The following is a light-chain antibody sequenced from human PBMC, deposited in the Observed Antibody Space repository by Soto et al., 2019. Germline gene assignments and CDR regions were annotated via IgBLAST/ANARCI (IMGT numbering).Light chain of an antibody. CDR1: QDIKKY. J-gene: IGKJ3*01. Sequence: DIQMTQSPSSLSASVGDRVTITCQASQDIKKYLNWYQQKPGKAPKLLISGASSLETGVPSRFSGSGSGIHFTFTISSLQPQDTATYYCQHYHSVPFTFGPGTKVDIK. CDR3: QHYHSVPFT. CDR2: GAS. V-gene: IGKV1-33*01.